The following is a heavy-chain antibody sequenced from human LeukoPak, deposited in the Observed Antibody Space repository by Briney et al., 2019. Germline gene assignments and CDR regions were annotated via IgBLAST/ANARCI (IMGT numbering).Heavy chain of an antibody. D-gene: IGHD2-15*01. Sequence: PGGSLRLSCAASGFTVSSSYMSWVRQAPGKGLEWVSVTYSGGTTYYADSVKGRFTSSRDNSKNTLYLQMNSLRAEDTAVYYCARARNYCSGGSCYYFDYWGQGTLVTVSS. V-gene: IGHV3-53*01. CDR3: ARARNYCSGGSCYYFDY. CDR1: GFTVSSSY. CDR2: TYSGGTT. J-gene: IGHJ4*02.